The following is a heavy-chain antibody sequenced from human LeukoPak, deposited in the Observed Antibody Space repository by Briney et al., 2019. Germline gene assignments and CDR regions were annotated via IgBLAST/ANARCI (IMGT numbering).Heavy chain of an antibody. D-gene: IGHD2-15*01. CDR2: IYNSGTT. CDR3: ASRYCSGGSCFFDY. Sequence: ETLSLTCTVSGGSISSYYWSWIRQPPGKGLEWIGYIYNSGTTNYNPSLKSRVTMSVDTSKNQFSLKLSSVTAADTAIYHCASRYCSGGSCFFDYWGQGTLVNVSS. J-gene: IGHJ4*02. V-gene: IGHV4-59*08. CDR1: GGSISSYY.